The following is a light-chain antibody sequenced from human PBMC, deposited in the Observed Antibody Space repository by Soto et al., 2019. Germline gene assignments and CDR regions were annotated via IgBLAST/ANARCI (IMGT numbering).Light chain of an antibody. J-gene: IGLJ1*01. Sequence: QSALTQPASVSWSPGQSITISCTGTSSHVGGYNYVSWYQQHPGKAPKLMIYDVSNRPSGVSNRSSGSKSGNTASRTISGLQAEDEADYYCSSYTSSSTPLYIFGTGPKV. CDR3: SSYTSSSTPLYI. CDR1: SSHVGGYNY. V-gene: IGLV2-14*01. CDR2: DVS.